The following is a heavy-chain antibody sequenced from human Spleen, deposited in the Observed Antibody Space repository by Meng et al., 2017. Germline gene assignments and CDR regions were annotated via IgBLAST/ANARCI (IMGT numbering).Heavy chain of an antibody. D-gene: IGHD2-15*01. CDR3: ARDGSGGSLDF. J-gene: IGHJ4*02. CDR2: INPSGDST. CDR1: GNTFSSSY. V-gene: IGHV1-46*01. Sequence: VEVKSPGADLTFSFKASGNTFSSSYMHWVRQAPGQGLEWMGIINPSGDSTTYAQKFQGRVTMTMTSDTSTNVFYMQLSSLRSEDTAVYYCARDGSGGSLDFWGQGTLVTVSS.